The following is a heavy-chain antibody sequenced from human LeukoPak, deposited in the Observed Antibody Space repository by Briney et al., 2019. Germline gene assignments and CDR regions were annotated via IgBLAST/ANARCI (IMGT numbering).Heavy chain of an antibody. J-gene: IGHJ3*02. CDR2: IYSGGST. CDR1: GFTVSSNY. D-gene: IGHD2-2*01. Sequence: GGSLRLSCAASGFTVSSNYMSWVRQAPGKGLEWVSVIYSGGSTYYADSVTGRFTSSRDNSKNTLYLRMNSLRAEDTAVYYCARDAYCSSTSCHDAFDIWGQGTMVTVSS. V-gene: IGHV3-53*01. CDR3: ARDAYCSSTSCHDAFDI.